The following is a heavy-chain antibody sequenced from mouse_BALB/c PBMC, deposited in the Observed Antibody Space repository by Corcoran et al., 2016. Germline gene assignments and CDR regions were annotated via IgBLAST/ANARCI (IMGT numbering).Heavy chain of an antibody. Sequence: QIQLVQSRPELKKPGETVKISCKASGYTFTNYGMNWVKQAPGKGLKWMGWINTYTGEPTYADDFKGRFAFSLETSASTAYLQINNLKNEDMATYFCAIYYGNTFAYWGQGTLVTVSA. V-gene: IGHV9-1*02. CDR1: GYTFTNYG. J-gene: IGHJ3*01. D-gene: IGHD2-1*01. CDR3: AIYYGNTFAY. CDR2: INTYTGEP.